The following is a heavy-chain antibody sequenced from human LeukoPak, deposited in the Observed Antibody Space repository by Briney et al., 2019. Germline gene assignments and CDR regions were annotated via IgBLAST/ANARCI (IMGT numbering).Heavy chain of an antibody. CDR1: GFTLSSYW. CDR3: ARGYLVDTAADY. Sequence: GGSLRLSCAASGFTLSSYWMSWVRQAPGKGLEWVANINQDVSEINYVDSVKGRFTISRDNSKNTLYLQMNSLRAEDTAVYYCARGYLVDTAADYWGQGTLVTVSS. V-gene: IGHV3-7*01. CDR2: INQDVSEI. J-gene: IGHJ4*02. D-gene: IGHD5-18*01.